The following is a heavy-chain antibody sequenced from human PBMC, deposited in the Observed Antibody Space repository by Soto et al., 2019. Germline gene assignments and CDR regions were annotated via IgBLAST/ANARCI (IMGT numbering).Heavy chain of an antibody. CDR1: GFCFGSYA. V-gene: IGHV3-23*01. CDR3: AKDSNGDYGEAFDI. CDR2: ISASGGRT. D-gene: IGHD4-17*01. J-gene: IGHJ3*02. Sequence: GGSLRLSCAASGFCFGSYAMSWVRQAPGAGPEWVSGISASGGRTYYADSVKGRFTISRDKSKSTLYLQMDSLRAEDTALYYYAKDSNGDYGEAFDIWGRGTLVTVSS.